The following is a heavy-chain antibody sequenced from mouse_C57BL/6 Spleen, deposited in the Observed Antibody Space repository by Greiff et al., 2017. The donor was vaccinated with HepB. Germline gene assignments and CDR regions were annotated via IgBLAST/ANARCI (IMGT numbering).Heavy chain of an antibody. CDR1: GFTFSSYA. V-gene: IGHV5-9-1*02. Sequence: EVMLVESGEGLVKPGGSLKLSCAASGFTFSSYAMSWVRQTPEKRLEWVAYISSGGAYIYYADTVKGRFTISRDNARDTLYLQMSSLKSEDTAMYNCTRDRVASNYEFAYWGQGTLVTVSA. D-gene: IGHD2-5*01. J-gene: IGHJ3*01. CDR3: TRDRVASNYEFAY. CDR2: ISSGGAYI.